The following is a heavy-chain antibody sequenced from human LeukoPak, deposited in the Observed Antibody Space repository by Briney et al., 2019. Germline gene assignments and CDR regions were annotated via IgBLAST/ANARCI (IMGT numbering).Heavy chain of an antibody. V-gene: IGHV3-69-1*02. Sequence: GGSLRLSCVASGLTFTYSDFNRIRQAPGKGLEWLSTITRRSSNLYYADSVKGRFTTSRDDAKDSVYLQMENLRVEDTAIYYCARNFDSWGQGTLVTVSS. CDR3: ARNFDS. CDR1: GLTFTYSD. CDR2: ITRRSSNL. J-gene: IGHJ4*02.